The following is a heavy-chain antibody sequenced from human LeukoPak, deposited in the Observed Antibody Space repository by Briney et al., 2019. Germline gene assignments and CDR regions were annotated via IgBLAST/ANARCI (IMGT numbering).Heavy chain of an antibody. CDR3: VSEKYYEDSRVPHPPGY. J-gene: IGHJ4*02. CDR1: GYSFTDYY. D-gene: IGHD3-22*01. Sequence: ASVKVSCKASGYSFTDYYIHWVRQAPGQGLEWMGWINPKSGATKNARKFQGRVTMTRDTSTTTAYMELRSLRPNDTAVYHCVSEKYYEDSRVPHPPGYWGQGTLVAVSS. V-gene: IGHV1-2*02. CDR2: INPKSGAT.